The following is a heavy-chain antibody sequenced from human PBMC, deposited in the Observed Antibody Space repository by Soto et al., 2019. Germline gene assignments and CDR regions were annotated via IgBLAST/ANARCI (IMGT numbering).Heavy chain of an antibody. CDR2: ISSSSSYI. CDR1: GFTFSSYS. CDR3: ARARPQYDYVWGSYRENGFDI. Sequence: SLRLSCAASGFTFSSYSMNWVRQAPGKGLEWVSSISSSSSYIYYADSVKGRFTISRDNAKNSLYLQMNSLRAEDTAVYYCARARPQYDYVWGSYRENGFDIWGQGTMVTVSS. J-gene: IGHJ3*02. V-gene: IGHV3-21*01. D-gene: IGHD3-16*02.